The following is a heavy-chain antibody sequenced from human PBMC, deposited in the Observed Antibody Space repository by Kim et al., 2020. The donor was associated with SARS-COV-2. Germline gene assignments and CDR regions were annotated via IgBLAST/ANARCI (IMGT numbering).Heavy chain of an antibody. CDR2: IYSDGRT. J-gene: IGHJ4*02. D-gene: IGHD3-22*01. Sequence: GGSLRLSCAPSGFSVGNSYMAWVRQAPGKGLEWVSLIYSDGRTFYADSVKGRFTLSKDNSTDTLYHQMNSRGADDTALYYCAGVGYYDSSGHSFDFPFDVWGQGTLVTVSS. CDR3: AGVGYYDSSGHSFDFPFDV. CDR1: GFSVGNSY. V-gene: IGHV3-66*01.